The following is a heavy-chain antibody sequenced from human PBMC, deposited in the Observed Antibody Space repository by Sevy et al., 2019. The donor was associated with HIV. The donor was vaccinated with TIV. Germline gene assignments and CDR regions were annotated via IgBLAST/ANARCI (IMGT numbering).Heavy chain of an antibody. J-gene: IGHJ4*02. D-gene: IGHD2-21*02. V-gene: IGHV1-18*01. CDR2: ISAYNGNT. CDR1: GHTFTNYG. Sequence: ASVKVSCKVTGHTFTNYGISWIRQGPGQGLEWMGWISAYNGNTNYAQNFQGRVSMTTDTSTSTAYMELRSLRYDDTAVYYCARDLREEVTRGGWLHWGQGTLVTVSS. CDR3: ARDLREEVTRGGWLH.